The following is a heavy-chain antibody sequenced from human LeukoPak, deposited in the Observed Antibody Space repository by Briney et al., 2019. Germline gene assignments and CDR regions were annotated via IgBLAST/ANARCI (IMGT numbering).Heavy chain of an antibody. CDR2: IYHSGRT. J-gene: IGHJ3*02. CDR3: ASIPTSGGNAFDI. CDR1: GVSFSYYY. D-gene: IGHD2-2*02. Sequence: KTSETLSLTCAVYGVSFSYYYWNWIRQPPGKGLEGIGEIYHSGRTYYNPALKSRVTMSVDMSKNQFSLRLTSVTAADTAVYYCASIPTSGGNAFDIWGQGTMVTVSS. V-gene: IGHV4-34*01.